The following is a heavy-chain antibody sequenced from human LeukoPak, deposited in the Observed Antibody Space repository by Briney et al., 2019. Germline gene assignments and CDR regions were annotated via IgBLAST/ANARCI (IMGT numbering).Heavy chain of an antibody. CDR2: ISGSGGST. V-gene: IGHV3-23*01. D-gene: IGHD1-26*01. J-gene: IGHJ4*02. Sequence: GGSLRLSCAASGFTFRSYGMSGVRQAPGKGLEWVSAISGSGGSTYYTDSVKGRFTISRDNSKNTLYLQMNSLRAEDTAVYYCAKLREWELPDLFDYWGQGTLVTVSS. CDR1: GFTFRSYG. CDR3: AKLREWELPDLFDY.